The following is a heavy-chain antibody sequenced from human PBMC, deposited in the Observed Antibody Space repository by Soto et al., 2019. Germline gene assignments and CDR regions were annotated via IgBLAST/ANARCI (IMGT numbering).Heavy chain of an antibody. Sequence: PGGSLRLSCAASGFRFDDYNMHWVRQGPGKGLEWVSFISWNGANTFYADSVKGRFTISRDSSKKSVSLQINSLRSEDTALYYCERETLSYGFDLDVWGQGTTVTVYS. V-gene: IGHV3-43*01. CDR3: ERETLSYGFDLDV. CDR2: ISWNGANT. J-gene: IGHJ6*02. D-gene: IGHD5-12*01. CDR1: GFRFDDYN.